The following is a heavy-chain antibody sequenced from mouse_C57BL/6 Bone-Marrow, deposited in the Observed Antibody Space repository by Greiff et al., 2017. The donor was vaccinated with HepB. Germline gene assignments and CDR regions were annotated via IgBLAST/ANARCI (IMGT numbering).Heavy chain of an antibody. D-gene: IGHD1-1*01. J-gene: IGHJ4*01. CDR2: ISYDGSN. V-gene: IGHV3-6*01. CDR3: ARAYGLYAMDY. CDR1: GYSITSGYY. Sequence: EVQLQESGPGLVKPSQSLSLPCSVTGYSITSGYYWNWIRQFPGNKLEWMGYISYDGSNNYNPSLKNRISITRDTSKNQFFLKLNSVTTEDTATYYCARAYGLYAMDYWGQGTSVTVSS.